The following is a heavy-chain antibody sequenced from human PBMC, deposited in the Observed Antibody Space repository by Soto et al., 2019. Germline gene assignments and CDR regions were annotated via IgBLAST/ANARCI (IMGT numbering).Heavy chain of an antibody. J-gene: IGHJ3*02. CDR2: INHSGST. Sequence: SETLSLTCAVYGGSFSGYYWSWIRQPPGKGLEWIGEINHSGSTNYNPSLKSRVTISVDTSKNQFSLKLSSVTAADTALYYCARGPLDCSGGSCYFGAFDIWGQGTMVTVSS. CDR1: GGSFSGYY. D-gene: IGHD2-15*01. V-gene: IGHV4-34*01. CDR3: ARGPLDCSGGSCYFGAFDI.